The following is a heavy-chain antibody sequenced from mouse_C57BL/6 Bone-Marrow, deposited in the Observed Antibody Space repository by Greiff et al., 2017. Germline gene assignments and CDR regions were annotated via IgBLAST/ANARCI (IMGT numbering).Heavy chain of an antibody. V-gene: IGHV3-3*01. Sequence: EVKLMESGPSLVRPSQTLSLTCTVTGFSINSDCYWIWIRQFPGNKLEYIGYTFYSGITYYNPSLESRTYITRDTSNNQFSLKFSSVTTEDTATYYCARAVYYYGLFDVWVTGTTVTVSS. CDR2: TFYSGIT. CDR3: ARAVYYYGLFDV. D-gene: IGHD1-1*01. J-gene: IGHJ1*03. CDR1: GFSINSDCY.